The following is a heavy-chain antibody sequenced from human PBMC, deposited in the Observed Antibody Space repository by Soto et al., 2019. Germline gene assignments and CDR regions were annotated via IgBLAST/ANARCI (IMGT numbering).Heavy chain of an antibody. Sequence: QITLKESGPTLVKPTQTLTLTCTFSGFSLSTSGVGVGWIRQPPGQALEWLALIYWDDDKRYSTSLKSRITITKDTSKNQAVFTITNLDPVDTATYYCAHTKLTSYDVLTVYYNLYYFDFWGQGTLVTVSS. J-gene: IGHJ4*02. V-gene: IGHV2-5*02. CDR3: AHTKLTSYDVLTVYYNLYYFDF. D-gene: IGHD3-9*01. CDR2: IYWDDDK. CDR1: GFSLSTSGVG.